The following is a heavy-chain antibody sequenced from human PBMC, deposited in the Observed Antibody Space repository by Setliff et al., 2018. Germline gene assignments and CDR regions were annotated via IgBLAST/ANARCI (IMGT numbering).Heavy chain of an antibody. Sequence: SQTLSLTCVGFGTVTVLSGDNYFWSWIRQLPGKGLQWVGYIYYTGKTYYNPSLKSRLEMSVDTSKRDFALRLSSVTAADTAVYYCARTSTYVLGSGSYWDRWFDHWSQGTLVTVSS. D-gene: IGHD3-10*01. CDR2: IYYTGKT. CDR3: ARTSTYVLGSGSYWDRWFDH. V-gene: IGHV4-31*02. CDR1: GTVTVLSGDNYF. J-gene: IGHJ5*02.